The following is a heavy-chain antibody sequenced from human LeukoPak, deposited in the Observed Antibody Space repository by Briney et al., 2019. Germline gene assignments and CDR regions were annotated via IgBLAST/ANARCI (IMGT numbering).Heavy chain of an antibody. V-gene: IGHV4-39*01. D-gene: IGHD1-26*01. CDR1: GGFISSSSYY. CDR2: IYYSGNT. Sequence: PSETLSLTCSVSGGFISSSSYYWDWVRQPPGKGLEWIGNIYYSGNTHYNSSLRSRVSISVDTSKNQFSLKLTSVTAADTAVYYCARHWFSGSYYPRYDVWGQGALVTVSS. CDR3: ARHWFSGSYYPRYDV. J-gene: IGHJ4*02.